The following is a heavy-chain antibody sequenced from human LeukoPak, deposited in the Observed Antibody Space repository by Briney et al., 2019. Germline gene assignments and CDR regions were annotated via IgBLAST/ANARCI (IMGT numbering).Heavy chain of an antibody. D-gene: IGHD6-13*01. J-gene: IGHJ4*02. CDR2: ISGSGGSS. Sequence: GGSLRLSCAASGFTFSSYAMSWVRQAPGKGLEWVSAISGSGGSSYYADSVKGRFTISRDNSKNTLYLQMNSLRAEDTAVYYCANENVIAAAGTLDYWGQGTLVTVSS. CDR1: GFTFSSYA. CDR3: ANENVIAAAGTLDY. V-gene: IGHV3-23*01.